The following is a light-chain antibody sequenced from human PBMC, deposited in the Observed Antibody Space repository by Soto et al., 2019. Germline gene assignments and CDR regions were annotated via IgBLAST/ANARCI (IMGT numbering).Light chain of an antibody. V-gene: IGKV3-11*01. CDR3: QQRTNWPPTWT. J-gene: IGKJ1*01. CDR2: DAS. Sequence: EIVLTQSPATLSLSPGERATLSCRASQSVYTYLAWYQQKPGQAPRLLIYDASKRATGIPARFSGSGSGTDFTLTISSLEAEDFAVYYCQQRTNWPPTWTFGQGTKVEIK. CDR1: QSVYTY.